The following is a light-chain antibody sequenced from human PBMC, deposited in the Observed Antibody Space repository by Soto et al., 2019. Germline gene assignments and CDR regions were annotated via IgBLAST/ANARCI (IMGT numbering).Light chain of an antibody. Sequence: DIQMTQSPSTLSAPVGDGVTITCRASQSISDWLAWYQQKPGKAPKLLIYDASSLESGVPSRFSGSGSGTEFTLTISSLQPDDFATYYCQQYSDYKYSFGQGTKVDIK. CDR3: QQYSDYKYS. CDR1: QSISDW. J-gene: IGKJ2*01. CDR2: DAS. V-gene: IGKV1-5*01.